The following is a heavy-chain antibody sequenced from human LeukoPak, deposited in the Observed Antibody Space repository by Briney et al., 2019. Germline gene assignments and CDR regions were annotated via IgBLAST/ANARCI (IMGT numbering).Heavy chain of an antibody. CDR2: ISSSRSYI. CDR3: ARGQRYSSSWYVGY. J-gene: IGHJ4*02. Sequence: PGGSLRLSCAASGFTFSSYSMNWVRQAPGKGLEWVSSISSSRSYIYYADSVKGRFTISRDNAKNSLYLQMNSLRAEDTAVYYCARGQRYSSSWYVGYWGQGTLVTVSS. D-gene: IGHD6-13*01. CDR1: GFTFSSYS. V-gene: IGHV3-21*01.